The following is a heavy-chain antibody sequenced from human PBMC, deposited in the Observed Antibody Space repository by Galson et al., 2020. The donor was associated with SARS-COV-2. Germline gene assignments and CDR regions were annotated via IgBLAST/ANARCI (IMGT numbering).Heavy chain of an antibody. Sequence: SETLSLTCTVSGGSISGNPYYWGWIRQPPGKELEWLGSIHYSGSTHYNPSLKSRVTMSIDPSKNQFSLRLISVAATDTAIYYCARPSGSYEAFEYWGQGTLVTVSS. CDR3: ARPSGSYEAFEY. CDR2: IHYSGST. J-gene: IGHJ4*02. CDR1: GGSISGNPYY. D-gene: IGHD3-10*01. V-gene: IGHV4-39*01.